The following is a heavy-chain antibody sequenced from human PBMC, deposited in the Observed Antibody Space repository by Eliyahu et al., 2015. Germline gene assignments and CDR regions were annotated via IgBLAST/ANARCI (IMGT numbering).Heavy chain of an antibody. Sequence: QITLKESGPTLVKPTQTLTLTCTFSGFSLSTSGVXVGWIRQPPGKALEWLALIXWDDDKRYSPSLKSRLTITKDTSKNQVVLTMTNMDPVDTATYYCAHRRGRGSGSYYNDLWVLFDYWGQGTLVTVSS. CDR1: GFSLSTSGVX. V-gene: IGHV2-5*02. J-gene: IGHJ4*02. CDR2: IXWDDDK. CDR3: AHRRGRGSGSYYNDLWVLFDY. D-gene: IGHD3-10*01.